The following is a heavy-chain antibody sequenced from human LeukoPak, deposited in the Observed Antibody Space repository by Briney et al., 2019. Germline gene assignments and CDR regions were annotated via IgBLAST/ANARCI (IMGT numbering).Heavy chain of an antibody. J-gene: IGHJ6*03. Sequence: GGSLRLCCAAYGFTFSSYSMNWVRQAPGKGLEWVSSISSSSSYIYYADSVKGRFTISRDNAKNSLYLQMNSLRAEDTAVYYCASEGSYYSFDYYYYMDVWGKGTTVTVSS. V-gene: IGHV3-21*01. CDR1: GFTFSSYS. CDR3: ASEGSYYSFDYYYYMDV. D-gene: IGHD1-26*01. CDR2: ISSSSSYI.